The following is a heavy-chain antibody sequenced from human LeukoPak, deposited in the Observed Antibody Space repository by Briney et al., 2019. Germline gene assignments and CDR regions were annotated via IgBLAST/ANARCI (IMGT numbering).Heavy chain of an antibody. D-gene: IGHD3-10*01. V-gene: IGHV5-51*01. CDR2: IYPGDSNT. CDR1: GYIFTTYW. Sequence: GESLKISCKASGYIFTTYWIGWVRQMPGKGLEWMGIIYPGDSNTKYSPSFQGQVTISADKSISTAYLQWSSLKASDSAMYYCARRVYGSGTYYNAPDYYCYYMDVWGKGTTVTVSS. J-gene: IGHJ6*03. CDR3: ARRVYGSGTYYNAPDYYCYYMDV.